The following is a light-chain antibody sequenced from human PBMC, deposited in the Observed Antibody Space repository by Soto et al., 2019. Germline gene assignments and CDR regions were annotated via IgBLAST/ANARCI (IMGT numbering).Light chain of an antibody. CDR2: VAS. J-gene: IGKJ5*01. CDR3: QQADSFGRIA. V-gene: IGKV3D-15*01. Sequence: EMGSSYSLTTVSAPPRERVTXSRRASQSVRSNLAWYQQRPGQAPRLLIHVASTRATGNAAMFSGSRSGTEFNLTISTMQSEDFATYYCQQADSFGRIAFGQGRRLEIK. CDR1: QSVRSN.